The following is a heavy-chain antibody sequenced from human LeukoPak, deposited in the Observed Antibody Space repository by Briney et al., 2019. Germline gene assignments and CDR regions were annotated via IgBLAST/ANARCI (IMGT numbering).Heavy chain of an antibody. CDR1: GGSISSYY. CDR3: ARDGGSSWYFGEFDD. CDR2: IYYSGST. V-gene: IGHV4-59*01. J-gene: IGHJ4*02. Sequence: SETLSLTCTVSGGSISSYYWSWIRQPPGKGLEWVGYIYYSGSTNYNPSLKSRVTISVDTSKNQFSLKLSSVTAADTAVYYCARDGGSSWYFGEFDDGGQGTLVTVSS. D-gene: IGHD6-13*01.